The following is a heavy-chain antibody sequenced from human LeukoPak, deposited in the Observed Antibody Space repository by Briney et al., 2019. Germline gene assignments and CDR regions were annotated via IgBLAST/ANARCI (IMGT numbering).Heavy chain of an antibody. D-gene: IGHD5-18*01. V-gene: IGHV1-18*01. CDR3: ARGRYSYGWFDP. J-gene: IGHJ5*02. CDR2: ISAYNGNT. Sequence: ASVKVSCKASGYSFTSYGISWVRQAPGQGLEWVGWISAYNGNTNYAQKLQGRVTMTTDTSTSTAYMELRSLRSDDTAVYYCARGRYSYGWFDPWGQGTLVTVSS. CDR1: GYSFTSYG.